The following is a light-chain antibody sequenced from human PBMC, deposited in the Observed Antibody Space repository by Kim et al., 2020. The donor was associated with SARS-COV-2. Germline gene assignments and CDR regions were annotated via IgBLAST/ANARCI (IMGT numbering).Light chain of an antibody. J-gene: IGLJ3*02. V-gene: IGLV10-54*04. CDR1: NNNVGNQG. Sequence: RQTATPTCTGNNNNVGNQGAAWLQQHQGHPPKLLSYRNNNRPSGISERFSASRSGDTASLTITGLQPEDETDYYCSAWDSSLNAWVFGVGTQLTVL. CDR2: RNN. CDR3: SAWDSSLNAWV.